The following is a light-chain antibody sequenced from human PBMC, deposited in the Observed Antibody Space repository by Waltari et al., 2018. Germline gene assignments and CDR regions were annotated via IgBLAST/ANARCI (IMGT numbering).Light chain of an antibody. V-gene: IGKV1-5*03. CDR1: QSISTW. J-gene: IGKJ1*01. CDR2: KAS. CDR3: QHYNSYPWT. Sequence: DIQMTQSPAALSASVGDRVTITCRASQSISTWLAWDQQKPGQAPKLLIYKASSVQSGVPSRFSGSGSETEFTLTITSLHPDDFATYYCQHYNSYPWTFGQGTKVEIK.